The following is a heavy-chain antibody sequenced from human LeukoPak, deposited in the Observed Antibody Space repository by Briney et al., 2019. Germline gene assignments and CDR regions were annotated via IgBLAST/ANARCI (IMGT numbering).Heavy chain of an antibody. J-gene: IGHJ6*03. V-gene: IGHV4-59*01. CDR2: IYYSGST. CDR3: AREDYYYYYMDV. CDR1: GDSISNYH. Sequence: SETLSLTCTVSGDSISNYHWSWIRQPSGKGLEWIGYIYYSGSTNYNPSLKSRVTISVDTSKNQFSLKLSSVTAADTAVYYCAREDYYYYYMDVWGKGTTVTVSS.